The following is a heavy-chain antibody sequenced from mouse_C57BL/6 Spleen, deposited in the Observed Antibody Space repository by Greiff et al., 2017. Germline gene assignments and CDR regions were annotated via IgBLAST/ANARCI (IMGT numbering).Heavy chain of an antibody. J-gene: IGHJ4*01. CDR3: ARQGALGFYYAMDY. CDR2: ISSGGSYT. CDR1: GFTFSSYG. D-gene: IGHD3-3*01. Sequence: EVMLVESGGDLVKPGGSLKLSCAASGFTFSSYGMSWVRQTPDKRLEWVATISSGGSYTYYPDSVKGRFTISRDNAKNTLYLQMSSLKSEDTAMYYCARQGALGFYYAMDYWGQGTSVTVSS. V-gene: IGHV5-6*01.